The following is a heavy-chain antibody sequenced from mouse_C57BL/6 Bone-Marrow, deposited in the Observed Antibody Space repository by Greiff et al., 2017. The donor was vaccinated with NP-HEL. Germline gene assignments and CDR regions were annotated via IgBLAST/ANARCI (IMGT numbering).Heavy chain of an antibody. CDR3: AGGVYDGYPWFAY. D-gene: IGHD2-3*01. Sequence: VQLQESGPGLVKPSQSLFLTCSITGFPITSGYYWIWIRQSPGKPLEWMGYITHSGETFYNPSLQSPISITRETSKNQFFLQLNSVTTEDTAMYYCAGGVYDGYPWFAYWGQGTLVTVSA. CDR1: GFPITSGYY. J-gene: IGHJ3*01. CDR2: ITHSGET. V-gene: IGHV12-3*01.